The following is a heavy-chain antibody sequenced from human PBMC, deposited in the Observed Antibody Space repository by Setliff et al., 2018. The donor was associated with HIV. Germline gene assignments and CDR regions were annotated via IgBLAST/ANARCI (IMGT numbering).Heavy chain of an antibody. J-gene: IGHJ6*02. V-gene: IGHV4-61*02. CDR3: ARARYIVIRGDAGMDV. Sequence: NPSETLSLTCTVSGGSINSGGYYWVWIRQPALKGLEWIGRIYTSGLTNYNPPLKSRVTISVDTSKNQVSLKLSSVTASDTAVYYCARARYIVIRGDAGMDVWGPGTTVNVSS. CDR2: IYTSGLT. D-gene: IGHD3-10*01. CDR1: GGSINSGGYY.